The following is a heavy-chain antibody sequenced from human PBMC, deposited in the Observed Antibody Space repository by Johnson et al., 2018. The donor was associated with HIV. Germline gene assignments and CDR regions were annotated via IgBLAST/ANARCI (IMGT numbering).Heavy chain of an antibody. Sequence: VQLVESGGDLVQPGGSLRLSCAASGFTLTDHYMDWVRQAPGKGLEWVGRTRNKANSYTTEYAASVNGRFTISRDASKNSMYLQMNSLKTEDTAVYYCTRVREYSGSLGAFDIWGQGTMVTVSS. CDR2: TRNKANSYTT. J-gene: IGHJ3*02. V-gene: IGHV3-72*01. D-gene: IGHD1-26*01. CDR1: GFTLTDHY. CDR3: TRVREYSGSLGAFDI.